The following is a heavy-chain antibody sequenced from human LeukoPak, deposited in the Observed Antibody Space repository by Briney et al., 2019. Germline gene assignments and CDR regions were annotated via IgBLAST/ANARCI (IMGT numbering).Heavy chain of an antibody. CDR3: ARILSYDSSGYYSPRFDY. CDR1: GYTFTSYY. Sequence: ASVKVTCKASGYTFTSYYMHWVRQAPGQGLEWMGIINPSGGGTTYAQKFQGRVTMTRDTSTSIVYMELSSLRSEDTAVYYCARILSYDSSGYYSPRFDYWGPGTVVTVSS. V-gene: IGHV1-46*01. CDR2: INPSGGGT. D-gene: IGHD3-22*01. J-gene: IGHJ4*02.